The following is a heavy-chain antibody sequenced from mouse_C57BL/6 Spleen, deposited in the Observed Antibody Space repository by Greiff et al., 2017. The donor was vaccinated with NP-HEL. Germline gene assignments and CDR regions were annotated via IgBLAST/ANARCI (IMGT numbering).Heavy chain of an antibody. CDR2: IWSGGST. CDR3: ARNYGSSYAYAMDY. V-gene: IGHV2-2*01. J-gene: IGHJ4*01. D-gene: IGHD1-1*01. CDR1: GFSLTSYG. Sequence: VQLQESGPGLVQPSQSLSITCTVSGFSLTSYGVHWVRQSPGKGLEWLGVIWSGGSTDYNAAFISRLSISKDNSKSQVFFKMNSLQADDTAIYYCARNYGSSYAYAMDYWGQGTSVTVSS.